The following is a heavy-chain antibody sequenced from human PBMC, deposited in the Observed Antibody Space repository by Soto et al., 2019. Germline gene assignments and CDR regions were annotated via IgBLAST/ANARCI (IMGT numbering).Heavy chain of an antibody. V-gene: IGHV4-34*01. J-gene: IGHJ5*02. D-gene: IGHD3-10*01. CDR1: GGSLSGYY. CDR2: INHSGST. Sequence: SETLSLTCAVYGGSLSGYYWNWIRQPPGKGLEWIGEINHSGSTNYNPSLKSRVIISVDTSKNQFSLNLNSVTAADTAVYYCALGELLFDPWGQGTLVTVSS. CDR3: ALGELLFDP.